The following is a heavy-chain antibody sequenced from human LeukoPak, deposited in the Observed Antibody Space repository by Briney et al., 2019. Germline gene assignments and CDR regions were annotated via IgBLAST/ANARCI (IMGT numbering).Heavy chain of an antibody. CDR1: GFSLTTYGVG. D-gene: IGHD3-16*01. V-gene: IGHV2-5*02. J-gene: IGHJ4*02. CDR3: AHLKFYNDGGSSRAFDY. CDR2: IYWDDEK. Sequence: SGPTLVKPTQTLTLTCTFSGFSLTTYGVGVGWIRQPPGKALEGLALIYWDDEKRYRPSLRTRVTITKDTSKSQVVLALTNVDPVDTATYYCAHLKFYNDGGSSRAFDYWGQGTLVTVSS.